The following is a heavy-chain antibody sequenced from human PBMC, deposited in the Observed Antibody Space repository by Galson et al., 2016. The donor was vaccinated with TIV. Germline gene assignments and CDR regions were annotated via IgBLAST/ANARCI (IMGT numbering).Heavy chain of an antibody. CDR3: AKDRVKTVFGAGSLDF. V-gene: IGHV3-23*01. J-gene: IGHJ4*02. CDR2: ISFTGGST. D-gene: IGHD3-3*01. Sequence: SLRLSCAASGFTFTTYAMNWVRQAPGKGLEWVPSISFTGGSTYYADSVKGRFTVSRDNSKNTVYLQMNRLRTDDTATYFCAKDRVKTVFGAGSLDFWGQGTRLTGSS. CDR1: GFTFTTYA.